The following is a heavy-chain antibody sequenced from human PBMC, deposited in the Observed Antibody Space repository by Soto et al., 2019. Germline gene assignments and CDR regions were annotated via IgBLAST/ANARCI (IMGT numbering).Heavy chain of an antibody. J-gene: IGHJ6*02. V-gene: IGHV1-69*06. D-gene: IGHD6-13*01. CDR1: GGTFSSYA. CDR2: IIPIFGTA. CDR3: ARDQAAAGLRYYYYYGMDV. Sequence: GASVKVSCKASGGTFSSYAISWVRQAPGQGLEWMGGIIPIFGTANYAQKFQGRVTITADKSTSTAYMELSSLRSEDTAVYYCARDQAAAGLRYYYYYGMDVWGQGTTVTVSS.